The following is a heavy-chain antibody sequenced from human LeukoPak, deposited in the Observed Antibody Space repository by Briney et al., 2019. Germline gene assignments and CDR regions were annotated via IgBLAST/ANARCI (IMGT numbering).Heavy chain of an antibody. CDR1: GFTFSSYA. CDR3: AKLRTWQWLTQTYYFDY. D-gene: IGHD6-19*01. V-gene: IGHV3-23*01. Sequence: GGSLRLSCAASGFTFSSYAMSWVRQAPGKGLEWVSFISGSGGGTYYADSVKGRFTISRDNSKNTLYLQMNSLRAEDTAVYYCAKLRTWQWLTQTYYFDYWGQGTLVTVSS. CDR2: ISGSGGGT. J-gene: IGHJ4*02.